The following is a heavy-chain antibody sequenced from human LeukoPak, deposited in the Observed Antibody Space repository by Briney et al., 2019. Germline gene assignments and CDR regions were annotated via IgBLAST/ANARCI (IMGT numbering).Heavy chain of an antibody. D-gene: IGHD4-17*01. J-gene: IGHJ3*02. CDR3: ARAQDYGDYMDAFDI. Sequence: SETLSLTCTVSGGSISSSSYYWGWIRQPPGTGLEWIGSIYYSGSTYYNPSLKSRVTISVDTSKNQFSLKLSSVTAADTAVYYCARAQDYGDYMDAFDIWGQGTMVTVSS. CDR1: GGSISSSSYY. V-gene: IGHV4-39*07. CDR2: IYYSGST.